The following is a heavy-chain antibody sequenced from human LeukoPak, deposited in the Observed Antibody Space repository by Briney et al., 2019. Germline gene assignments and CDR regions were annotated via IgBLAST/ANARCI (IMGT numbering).Heavy chain of an antibody. V-gene: IGHV1-2*02. D-gene: IGHD2-15*01. Sequence: GASVKLSCNASGYTFTGYYMHWVRQAPGQGLELMGCINPNSGGTTYAQPFQGRVTMTRDTSISTAYIELSMLRSDDTAVYYCAIFSADLDCSGGSCYSFDYGGQGHLVPVSS. CDR3: AIFSADLDCSGGSCYSFDY. CDR1: GYTFTGYY. J-gene: IGHJ4*02. CDR2: INPNSGGT.